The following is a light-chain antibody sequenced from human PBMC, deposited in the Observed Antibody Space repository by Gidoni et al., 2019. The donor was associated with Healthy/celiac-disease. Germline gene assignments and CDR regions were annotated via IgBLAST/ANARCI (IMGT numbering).Light chain of an antibody. CDR3: QQYGSSPGYT. V-gene: IGKV3-20*01. J-gene: IGKJ2*01. CDR1: QSVSSSD. CDR2: GAS. Sequence: EIVLTQSPGTLSLSPGERATLSCRASQSVSSSDLAWYQQKPGQAPRLLIYGASSRATGIPDRFSGSGSGTDFTLTIGRLEPEDFAVYYCQQYGSSPGYTFGQGTKLEIK.